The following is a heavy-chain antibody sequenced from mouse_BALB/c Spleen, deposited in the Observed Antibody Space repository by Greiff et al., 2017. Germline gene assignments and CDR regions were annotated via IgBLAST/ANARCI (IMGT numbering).Heavy chain of an antibody. J-gene: IGHJ2*01. V-gene: IGHV5-17*02. CDR2: ISSGSSTI. D-gene: IGHD1-1*01. Sequence: EVQGVESGGGLVQPGGSRKLSCAASGFTFSSFGMHWVRQAPEKGLEWVAYISSGSSTIYYADTVKGRFTISRDNPKNTLFLQMTSLRSEDTAMYYCARRDYYGSSSYYFDYWGQGTTLTVSS. CDR3: ARRDYYGSSSYYFDY. CDR1: GFTFSSFG.